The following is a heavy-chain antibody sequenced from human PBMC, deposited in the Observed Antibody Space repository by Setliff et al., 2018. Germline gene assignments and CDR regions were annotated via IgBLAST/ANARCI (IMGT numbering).Heavy chain of an antibody. CDR3: ARASRFATIVWKGDYYMDV. CDR1: GYTFRSYA. J-gene: IGHJ6*03. Sequence: GASVKVSCKASGYTFRSYAMNWVRQAPGQGLEWMGWINTDTGNPTYAQGFTGRFVFSLDTSVSTAYLQISSLKPEDPAIYYCARASRFATIVWKGDYYMDVWGKGTTVTVSS. D-gene: IGHD3-16*02. CDR2: INTDTGNP. V-gene: IGHV7-4-1*02.